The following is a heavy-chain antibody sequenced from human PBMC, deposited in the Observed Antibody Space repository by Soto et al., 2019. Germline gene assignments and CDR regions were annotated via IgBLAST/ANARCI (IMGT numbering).Heavy chain of an antibody. J-gene: IGHJ4*02. Sequence: SVKVACKASGGTFSSYAISWVRQAPGQGLEWMGGIIPIFGTENYAQKFQGRVTITADESTSTAYMELSSLRSEETAVYYCAREVYGGNFDYWGQGTLVTVSS. CDR2: IIPIFGTE. D-gene: IGHD4-17*01. CDR1: GGTFSSYA. V-gene: IGHV1-69*13. CDR3: AREVYGGNFDY.